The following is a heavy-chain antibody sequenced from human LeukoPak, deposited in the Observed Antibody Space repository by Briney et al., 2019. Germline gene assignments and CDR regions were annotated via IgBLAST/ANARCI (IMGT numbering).Heavy chain of an antibody. J-gene: IGHJ5*02. D-gene: IGHD6-19*01. V-gene: IGHV3-23*01. CDR2: ISGSGGST. Sequence: PGGSLRLSCVASGFTFSTYGMSWVRQAPGKGLEWVSAISGSGGSTYCADSVKGRFTISRDNSKNTLYLQMNSLRAEDTAVFYCAKDHIAVAGYNWFDPWGQGTLVTVSS. CDR3: AKDHIAVAGYNWFDP. CDR1: GFTFSTYG.